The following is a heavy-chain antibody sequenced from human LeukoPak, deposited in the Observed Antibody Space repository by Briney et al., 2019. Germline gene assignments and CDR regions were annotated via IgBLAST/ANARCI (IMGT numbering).Heavy chain of an antibody. J-gene: IGHJ4*02. CDR2: INHSGRT. V-gene: IGHV4-38-2*02. CDR3: ARYPVKRITLVRGGPPPDDY. CDR1: NYSISSDYY. D-gene: IGHD3-10*01. Sequence: PSETLSLTCIVSNYSISSDYYWGWIRQPPGKGLEWIGSINHSGRTYYNPSLKSRVTISVDTSKNQFSLKLSSVTAADTAVYYCARYPVKRITLVRGGPPPDDYWGQGTLVTVSS.